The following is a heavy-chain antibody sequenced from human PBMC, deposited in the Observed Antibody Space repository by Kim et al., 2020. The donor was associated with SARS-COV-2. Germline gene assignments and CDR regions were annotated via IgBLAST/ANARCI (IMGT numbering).Heavy chain of an antibody. J-gene: IGHJ5*02. Sequence: ASVKVSCKASGYTFTSYYMHWVRQAPGQGLEWMGIINPSGGSTSYAQKFQGRVTMTRDTSTSTVYMELSSLRSEDTAVYYCAREVGSYDILTGYSTSGWFDPWGQGTLVTVSS. CDR3: AREVGSYDILTGYSTSGWFDP. D-gene: IGHD3-9*01. CDR2: INPSGGST. V-gene: IGHV1-46*01. CDR1: GYTFTSYY.